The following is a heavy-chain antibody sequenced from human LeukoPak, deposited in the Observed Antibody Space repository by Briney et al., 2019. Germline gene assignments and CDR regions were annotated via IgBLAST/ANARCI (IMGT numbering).Heavy chain of an antibody. V-gene: IGHV3-30*02. D-gene: IGHD2-21*01. CDR3: APNIVVVIAEPHYFDY. J-gene: IGHJ4*02. Sequence: GGSLRLSCAASGFTFSSYGMHWVRQAPGKGLEWVAFIRYDGSNKYYADSVKGRFTISRDNSKNTLYLQMNSLRAEDTAVYYCAPNIVVVIAEPHYFDYWGQGTLVTVSS. CDR1: GFTFSSYG. CDR2: IRYDGSNK.